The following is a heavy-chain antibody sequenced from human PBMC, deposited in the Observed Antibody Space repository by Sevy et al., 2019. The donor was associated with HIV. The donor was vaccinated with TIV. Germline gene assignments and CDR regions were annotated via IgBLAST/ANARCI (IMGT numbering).Heavy chain of an antibody. CDR1: GFNFNIYS. Sequence: GGSLRLSCAVSGFNFNIYSMSWVRQAPGKGLEWVSTLSFGCGKINYADSVKGRFIISRDDSKNTLYLQMNSLRAEDTAVYFCAREGCTRPHDYRGQEPWSPSPQ. D-gene: IGHD2-8*01. J-gene: IGHJ4*01. V-gene: IGHV3-23*01. CDR3: AREGCTRPHDY. CDR2: LSFGCGKI.